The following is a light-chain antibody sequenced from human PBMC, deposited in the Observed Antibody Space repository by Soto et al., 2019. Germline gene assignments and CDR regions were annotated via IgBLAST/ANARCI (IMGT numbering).Light chain of an antibody. CDR2: EVT. V-gene: IGLV2-8*01. Sequence: QSVLTQPPSASGSPGQSVTISCTGTSSDVGGYNYVSWYQQHPGKAPKLIIYEVTKRPSGVPDRFSGSKSGNTASLTVSGPQAEDEGDFYCSSYAVSNNFVVFGGGTKLTVL. CDR1: SSDVGGYNY. J-gene: IGLJ2*01. CDR3: SSYAVSNNFVV.